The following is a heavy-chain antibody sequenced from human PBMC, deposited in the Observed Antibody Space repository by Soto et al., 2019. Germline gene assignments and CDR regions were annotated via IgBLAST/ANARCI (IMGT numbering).Heavy chain of an antibody. V-gene: IGHV3-30*18. Sequence: VQLVQSGGGVVQPGGSLRLSCVASGFTFSTDAMHWVRQAPGKGLEWVSAISSDGNNKDYGDSVKGRFTISRDNSKNTLYLQMNRLRAEDTAVYYCAKDWGVYDGSGDFPDYFDYWGQGTLVTVSS. J-gene: IGHJ4*02. CDR1: GFTFSTDA. CDR2: ISSDGNNK. D-gene: IGHD3-22*01. CDR3: AKDWGVYDGSGDFPDYFDY.